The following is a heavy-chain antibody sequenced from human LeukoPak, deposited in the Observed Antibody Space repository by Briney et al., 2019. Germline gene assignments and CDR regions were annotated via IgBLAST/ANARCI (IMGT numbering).Heavy chain of an antibody. V-gene: IGHV1-24*01. Sequence: ASVTVSCKVSGYTLTELSMHWVGQAPGKGLEGMGGFDPEDGETIYAQKFQGRVTMTEDTSTDTAYMELSSLRSEDTAVYYCATGEVPAAMGFVGAFDIWGQGTMVTVSS. CDR1: GYTLTELS. J-gene: IGHJ3*02. CDR2: FDPEDGET. CDR3: ATGEVPAAMGFVGAFDI. D-gene: IGHD2-2*01.